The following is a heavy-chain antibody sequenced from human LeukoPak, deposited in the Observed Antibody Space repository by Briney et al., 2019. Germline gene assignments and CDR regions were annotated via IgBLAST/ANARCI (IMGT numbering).Heavy chain of an antibody. CDR1: GVTFSIYT. CDR2: ITTTSNTK. J-gene: IGHJ4*02. CDR3: ARRGCGGDCYQVDY. D-gene: IGHD2-21*02. Sequence: GGSLRLSCAASGVTFSIYTMSWVRQAPGKGLEWVSHITTTSNTKYYAGSVKGRFTISRDNAKNSLYLQMNSLRDEDTAVYYCARRGCGGDCYQVDYWGQGTLVTVSS. V-gene: IGHV3-48*02.